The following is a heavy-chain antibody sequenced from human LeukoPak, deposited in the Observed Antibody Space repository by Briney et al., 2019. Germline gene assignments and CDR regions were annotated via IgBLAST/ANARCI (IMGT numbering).Heavy chain of an antibody. CDR3: ARDGYCSGGSCYLVAFDI. D-gene: IGHD2-15*01. J-gene: IGHJ3*02. V-gene: IGHV3-74*01. Sequence: GGSLRLSCAASGFTFSSYWMHWVRQAPGKGLVWVSRINSDGSSTSYADSVKGRFTISRDNAKNTLYLQMNSLRAEDTAVYYCARDGYCSGGSCYLVAFDIWGQGTMVTVSS. CDR2: INSDGSST. CDR1: GFTFSSYW.